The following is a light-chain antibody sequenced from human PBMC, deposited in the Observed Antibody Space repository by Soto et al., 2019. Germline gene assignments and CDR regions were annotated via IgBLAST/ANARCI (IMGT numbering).Light chain of an antibody. CDR3: SQHYNWSPRT. J-gene: IGKJ1*01. Sequence: EIVMTRAPATLSVSPGERATLSCRASQSVSILLAWYQQKPGQAPRLLIYEASSRAAGIPARFSGSGSGTDIPITITMLDHDAAVVYCSQHYNWSPRTFGQGTKVDIK. V-gene: IGKV3D-15*03. CDR1: QSVSIL. CDR2: EAS.